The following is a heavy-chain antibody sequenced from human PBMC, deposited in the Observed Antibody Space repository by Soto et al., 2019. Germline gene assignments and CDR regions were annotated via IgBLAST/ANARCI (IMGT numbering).Heavy chain of an antibody. J-gene: IGHJ4*02. CDR1: GGSISSCY. CDR3: AREYTYGSNFFDC. D-gene: IGHD5-18*01. CDR2: IYYSGST. V-gene: IGHV4-59*12. Sequence: SETLSLTCTVSGGSISSCYWSWIRQPPGKGLEWIGYIYYSGSTNYNPSLKSRVIISVDTSKNQFSLSLTSVTAADTAVYYCAREYTYGSNFFDCWGQGALVTVSS.